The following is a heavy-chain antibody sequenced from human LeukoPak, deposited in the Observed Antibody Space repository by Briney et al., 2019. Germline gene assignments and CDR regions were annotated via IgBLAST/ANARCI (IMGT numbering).Heavy chain of an antibody. Sequence: GGSLRLSCAASGFTVSSTYMSWVRQAPGKGLEGVAIIYSACSTYYADSVKVRFTISRDNSKNTLYLQMNNLRADDTYVHYCAKGHCTNGKCWLDWGQGTLVTVSS. D-gene: IGHD2-8*01. J-gene: IGHJ4*02. V-gene: IGHV3-53*01. CDR1: GFTVSSTY. CDR3: AKGHCTNGKCWLD. CDR2: IYSACST.